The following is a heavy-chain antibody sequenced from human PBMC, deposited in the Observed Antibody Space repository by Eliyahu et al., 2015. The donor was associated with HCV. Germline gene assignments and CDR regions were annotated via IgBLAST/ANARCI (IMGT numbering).Heavy chain of an antibody. CDR2: GSYSGTT. CDR3: ARREGFGESHY. V-gene: IGHV4-39*01. CDR1: GDSIRSSSYY. J-gene: IGHJ4*02. Sequence: QLRLQESGPGLVKPSETLSLTCTVSGDSIRSSSYYWGWVRQPPGKGLEWIGSGSYSGTTYYNPSLKSRVTISVDTSKSQFSLQLRSVTAADTAVYYCARREGFGESHYWGQGTLVIVSS. D-gene: IGHD3-10*01.